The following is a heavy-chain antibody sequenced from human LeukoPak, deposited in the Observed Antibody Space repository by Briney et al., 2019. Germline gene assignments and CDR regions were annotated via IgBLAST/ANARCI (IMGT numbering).Heavy chain of an antibody. D-gene: IGHD3-22*01. J-gene: IGHJ4*02. CDR1: GFTFSSYS. CDR3: AKGGVSSGYYIDY. CDR2: IRSSSSYI. Sequence: GGSLRLSCAASGFTFSSYSMNWVRQAPGKGLEWVSSIRSSSSYIYYADSLKGRFTISRDNAKNSLYLQMNSLRAEDTAVYYCAKGGVSSGYYIDYWGQGTLVTVSS. V-gene: IGHV3-21*01.